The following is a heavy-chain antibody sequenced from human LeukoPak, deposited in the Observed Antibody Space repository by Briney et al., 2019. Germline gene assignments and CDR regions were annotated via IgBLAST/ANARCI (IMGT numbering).Heavy chain of an antibody. CDR3: ARVRSGSYNESLDY. Sequence: SSETLSLTCTVSGGSISSSSYYWGWIRQPPGKGLEWIGSIYYSGSTYYNPSLKSRVTISVDTSKNQFSLKLSSVTAADTAVYYCARVRSGSYNESLDYWGQGTLVTVSA. V-gene: IGHV4-39*01. D-gene: IGHD1-26*01. CDR1: GGSISSSSYY. CDR2: IYYSGST. J-gene: IGHJ4*02.